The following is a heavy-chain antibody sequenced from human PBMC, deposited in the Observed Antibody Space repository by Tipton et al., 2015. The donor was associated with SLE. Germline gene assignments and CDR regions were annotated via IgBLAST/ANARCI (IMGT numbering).Heavy chain of an antibody. J-gene: IGHJ4*02. CDR1: GSSISSAYF. D-gene: IGHD3-16*01. V-gene: IGHV4-38-2*02. CDR2: IYHGGST. CDR3: ARHAPGGVAVQFDY. Sequence: TLSLTCTVSGSSISSAYFWGWIRQPPGKGLDWIGAIYHGGSTFYNPPLKSRITMSLDTSQNQFSLRLSSVTAADTAVYYCARHAPGGVAVQFDYWGQGTLGTVSS.